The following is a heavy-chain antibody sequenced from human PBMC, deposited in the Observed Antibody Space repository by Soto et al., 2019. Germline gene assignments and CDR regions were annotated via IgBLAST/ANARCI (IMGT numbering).Heavy chain of an antibody. CDR2: INHSGST. J-gene: IGHJ4*02. CDR3: ASSTGLFFDY. CDR1: GGSFSGYY. Sequence: PSETLSLTCAVYGGSFSGYYWSWIRQPPGKGLEWIGEINHSGSTNYNPSLKSRVTISVDKSKNQFSLKLSSVTAADTAVYYCASSTGLFFDYWGQGTLVTVSS. V-gene: IGHV4-34*01.